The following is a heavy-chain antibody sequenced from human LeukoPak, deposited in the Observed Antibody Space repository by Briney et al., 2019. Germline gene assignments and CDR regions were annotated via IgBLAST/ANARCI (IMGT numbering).Heavy chain of an antibody. CDR3: TRDHYGDTFDY. Sequence: PGGSLRLSCAASGFTFSGSAMHWVRQASGKGLEWVGRIRGKANSYATAYAASVKGRFTISRDDSKNTAYLQMNSLKTEDTAVYYCTRDHYGDTFDYWGQGTLVTVSS. CDR1: GFTFSGSA. V-gene: IGHV3-73*01. D-gene: IGHD4-17*01. CDR2: IRGKANSYAT. J-gene: IGHJ4*02.